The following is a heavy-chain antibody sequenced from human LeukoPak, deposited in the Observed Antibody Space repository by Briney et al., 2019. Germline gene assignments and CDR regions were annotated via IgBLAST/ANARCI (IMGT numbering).Heavy chain of an antibody. CDR1: GYNFPSYW. Sequence: GESLKISCKGSGYNFPSYWIGWVRQMPGKGLEWMGIINPGDSETRYSPSFQGQVTISADKSISIVYLQWSSLKASDTAMYYCARQGAGFDYWGQGTLVTVSS. CDR2: INPGDSET. CDR3: ARQGAGFDY. D-gene: IGHD4/OR15-4a*01. V-gene: IGHV5-51*01. J-gene: IGHJ4*02.